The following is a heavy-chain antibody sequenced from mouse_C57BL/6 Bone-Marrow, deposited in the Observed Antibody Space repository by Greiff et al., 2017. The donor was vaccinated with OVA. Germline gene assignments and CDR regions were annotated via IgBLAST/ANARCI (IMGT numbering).Heavy chain of an antibody. CDR1: GYTFTDYY. CDR3: ARSEGLGIDY. Sequence: VQLQQSGPVLVKPGASVKMSCKASGYTFTDYYMNWVKQSHGKSLEWIGVINPYNGGTSYNQKFKGKATLTVDKASSTAYMELTSLTSEDSAVYYCARSEGLGIDYWGQGTTLTVSS. V-gene: IGHV1-19*01. CDR2: INPYNGGT. D-gene: IGHD3-3*01. J-gene: IGHJ2*01.